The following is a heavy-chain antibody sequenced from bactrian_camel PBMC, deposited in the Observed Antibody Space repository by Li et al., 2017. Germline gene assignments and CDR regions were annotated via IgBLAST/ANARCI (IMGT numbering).Heavy chain of an antibody. CDR3: AADRRYTLGLTVRWYEY. Sequence: HVQLVESGGGSVQAGGSLRLSCTASGLTLGDSGLGWYRQAPGYECEFVSSITRSGSTRYVDSVKGRFTISKDNAKSTLYLQMNGLKPEDTAMYYCAADRRYTLGLTVRWYEYWGQGTQVTVS. CDR2: ITRSGST. J-gene: IGHJ4*01. D-gene: IGHD5*01. CDR1: GLTLGDSG. V-gene: IGHV3S55*01.